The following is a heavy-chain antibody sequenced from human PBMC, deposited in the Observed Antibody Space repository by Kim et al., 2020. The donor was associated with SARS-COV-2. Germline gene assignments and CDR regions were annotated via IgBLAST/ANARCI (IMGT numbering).Heavy chain of an antibody. V-gene: IGHV1-24*01. D-gene: IGHD2-2*01. CDR1: GYTLTELS. Sequence: ASVKVSCKVSGYTLTELSMHWVRQAPGKGLEWMGGFDPEDGETIYAQKFQGRVTMTEDTSTDTAYMELSSLRSEDTAVYYCATGYYSSTSCSPNPYYYYYYGMDVWGQGTTVTVSS. J-gene: IGHJ6*02. CDR2: FDPEDGET. CDR3: ATGYYSSTSCSPNPYYYYYYGMDV.